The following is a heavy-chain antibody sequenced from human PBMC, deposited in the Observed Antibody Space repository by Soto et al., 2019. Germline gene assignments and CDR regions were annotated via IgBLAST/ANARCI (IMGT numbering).Heavy chain of an antibody. J-gene: IGHJ6*02. CDR3: ARGVVLVPAAMDYYYYGMDV. V-gene: IGHV1-8*01. D-gene: IGHD2-2*01. CDR1: GYTFTSYD. CDR2: MNPNSGNT. Sequence: ASGKVSCKASGYTFTSYDINWVRQATGQGLEWMGWMNPNSGNTGYAQKFQGRVTMTRNTSISTAYMELSSLRSEDTAVYYCARGVVLVPAAMDYYYYGMDVSGQGTTVTVSS.